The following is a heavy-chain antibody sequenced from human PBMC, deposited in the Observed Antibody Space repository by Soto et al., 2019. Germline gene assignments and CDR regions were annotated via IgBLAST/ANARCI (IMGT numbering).Heavy chain of an antibody. D-gene: IGHD2-15*01. CDR2: IIPILGIA. J-gene: IGHJ4*02. V-gene: IGHV1-69*02. CDR1: GGTFSSYT. CDR3: ASSPPLYCSGGSCPRNYFDY. Sequence: SVKVSCKASGGTFSSYTISWVRQAPGQGLEWMGRIIPILGIANYAQKFQGRVTITADKSTSTAYMELSSLRSEDTAVYYCASSPPLYCSGGSCPRNYFDYWGQGTLVTVSS.